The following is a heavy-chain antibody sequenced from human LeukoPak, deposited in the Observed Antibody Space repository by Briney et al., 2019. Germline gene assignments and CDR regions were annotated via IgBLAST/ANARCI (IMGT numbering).Heavy chain of an antibody. J-gene: IGHJ4*02. D-gene: IGHD2-21*01. CDR1: GYTFTGYY. CDR3: ARTQECGGDCYIDYYDSYTLDY. Sequence: ASVKVSCKASGYTFTGYYMHWVRQAPGQGLEWMEWINPNSGGTNYAQKFQGRVTMTRDTSISTAYMELSRLRSDDTAVYYCARTQECGGDCYIDYYDSYTLDYWGQGTLVTVSS. V-gene: IGHV1-2*02. CDR2: INPNSGGT.